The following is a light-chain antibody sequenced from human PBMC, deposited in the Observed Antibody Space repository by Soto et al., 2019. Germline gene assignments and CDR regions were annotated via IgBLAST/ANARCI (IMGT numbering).Light chain of an antibody. CDR3: QQRYVWLT. CDR2: DAS. V-gene: IGKV3-11*01. Sequence: EIMLTQSPGTLSLSPGERATLSWRATQSISSNYFAWYQQKSGQAPRLLIYDASNRATGTPARFSGSGSGKDFTLTISSLEPEDSAVYYCQQRYVWLTFGGGTKVDIK. CDR1: QSISSNY. J-gene: IGKJ4*01.